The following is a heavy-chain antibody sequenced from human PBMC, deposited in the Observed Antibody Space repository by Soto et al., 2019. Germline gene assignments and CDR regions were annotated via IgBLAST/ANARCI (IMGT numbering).Heavy chain of an antibody. CDR1: GFTFSSYG. D-gene: IGHD2-2*03. CDR3: ARDGYDKPRPDYYYYMDV. V-gene: IGHV3-33*01. CDR2: IWYDGSNK. Sequence: QVQLVESGGGVVQPGRSLRLSCAASGFTFSSYGMHWVRQAPGKGLEWVAVIWYDGSNKYYADSVKGRFTISRDNSKNTLYLQMNSLRAEDTAVYYCARDGYDKPRPDYYYYMDVWGKGTTVTVSS. J-gene: IGHJ6*03.